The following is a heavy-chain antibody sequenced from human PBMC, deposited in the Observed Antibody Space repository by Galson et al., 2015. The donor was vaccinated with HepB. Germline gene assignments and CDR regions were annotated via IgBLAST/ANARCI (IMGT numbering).Heavy chain of an antibody. Sequence: SLRLSCAASGFTFSDYYMSWIRQAPGKGLEWLSYISASTIYTNYADSVKGRFTVSRDNVKNSLNLQMNSLRAEDTAVYYCARVADADYGDHTHFDSWGQGTLVTVSS. V-gene: IGHV3-11*06. J-gene: IGHJ4*02. CDR2: ISASTIYT. CDR1: GFTFSDYY. D-gene: IGHD4-17*01. CDR3: ARVADADYGDHTHFDS.